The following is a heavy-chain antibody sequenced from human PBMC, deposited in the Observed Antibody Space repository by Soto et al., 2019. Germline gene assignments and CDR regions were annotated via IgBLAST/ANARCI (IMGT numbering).Heavy chain of an antibody. CDR1: GGSFSGYY. D-gene: IGHD3-16*02. CDR2: INHIGST. J-gene: IGHJ5*02. V-gene: IGHV4-34*01. CDR3: ASVPHYYDYVWGSYRFRTPFDP. Sequence: SETLSLTCAVYGGSFSGYYWSWIRQPPGKGLEWIGEINHIGSTNYNPSLKSRVTISVDTSKNQFSLKLSSVTAADTAVYYCASVPHYYDYVWGSYRFRTPFDPWGQGTLVTVSS.